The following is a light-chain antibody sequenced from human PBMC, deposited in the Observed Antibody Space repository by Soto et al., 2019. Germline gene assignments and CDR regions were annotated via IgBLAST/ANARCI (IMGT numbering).Light chain of an antibody. Sequence: EFVLTQSPGTLSLSPGERATLSCRAGQSVSSNYLAWYQQKPGQAPRLLIYGASSRATGIPDRFIGSGSGTDFTLTISRLEPEDFEVYYCQQYGGSALFTFGPGTKVDIK. J-gene: IGKJ3*01. CDR2: GAS. CDR1: QSVSSNY. V-gene: IGKV3-20*01. CDR3: QQYGGSALFT.